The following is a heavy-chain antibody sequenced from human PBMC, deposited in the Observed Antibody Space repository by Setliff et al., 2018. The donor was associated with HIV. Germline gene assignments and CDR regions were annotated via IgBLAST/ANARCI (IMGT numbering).Heavy chain of an antibody. CDR2: IKSKIDGETT. D-gene: IGHD3-22*01. CDR1: GFTFSDAW. CDR3: IWSGSSGLYYFDH. Sequence: RLSCAGSGFTFSDAWITWVRQAPGKGLEWLGRIKSKIDGETTDYAAPVKGRFTISRDDSKNTVYLHMNSLKTEDTAVYYCIWSGSSGLYYFDHWGQGTLVTVS. J-gene: IGHJ4*02. V-gene: IGHV3-15*01.